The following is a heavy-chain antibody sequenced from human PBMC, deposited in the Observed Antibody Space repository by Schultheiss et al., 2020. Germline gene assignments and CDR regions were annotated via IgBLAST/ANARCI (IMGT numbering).Heavy chain of an antibody. Sequence: GGSLRLSCAASGFTFSSYSMNWVRQAPGKGLEWVSSISSSSSYIYYADSVKGRFTISRDNAKNSLYLQMNSLRAEDTAVYYCARGDYSSGWLPTWYFDLWGRGTLVTVSS. CDR3: ARGDYSSGWLPTWYFDL. J-gene: IGHJ2*01. CDR1: GFTFSSYS. D-gene: IGHD6-19*01. V-gene: IGHV3-21*01. CDR2: ISSSSSYI.